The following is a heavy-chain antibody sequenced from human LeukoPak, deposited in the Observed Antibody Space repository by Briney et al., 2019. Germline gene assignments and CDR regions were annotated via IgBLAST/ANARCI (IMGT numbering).Heavy chain of an antibody. CDR2: TYYRSKWYN. CDR3: AREIAAKPHSGRDWMDV. V-gene: IGHV6-1*01. Sequence: SQTLSLTCAISGDSVSSNSAAWNWIRQSPSRGLEWLGRTYYRSKWYNDYAVSVKGRITINPDTSKNQFSLQLNSVTPEDTAVYYCAREIAAKPHSGRDWMDVWGKGTTVTVSS. D-gene: IGHD2-2*01. CDR1: GDSVSSNSAA. J-gene: IGHJ6*04.